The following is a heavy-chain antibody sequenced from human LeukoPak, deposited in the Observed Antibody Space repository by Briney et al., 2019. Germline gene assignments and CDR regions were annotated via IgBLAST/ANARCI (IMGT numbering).Heavy chain of an antibody. D-gene: IGHD1-14*01. CDR3: ARGNQLDAFDI. CDR1: GGSISSYY. CDR2: IYYSGST. J-gene: IGHJ3*02. V-gene: IGHV4-59*12. Sequence: SETLSLTCTVSGGSISSYYWSWIRQPPGKGLEWIGYIYYSGSTNYNPSLKSRVTMSVDTSKNQFSLKLTSVTAADTAVYYCARGNQLDAFDIWGQGTMVTVSS.